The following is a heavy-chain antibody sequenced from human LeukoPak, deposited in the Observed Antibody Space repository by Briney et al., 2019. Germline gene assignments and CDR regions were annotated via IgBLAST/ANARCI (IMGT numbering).Heavy chain of an antibody. Sequence: GGSLRLSCAASGFTFSSYAMHWVRQAPGKGLEWVAVTSYDGSHIYYPDSVKGRFTISRDNHKNTLYLQMNSLGPEDTALYYCARGRDYCSDYWGQGTLVTVSS. CDR1: GFTFSSYA. CDR2: TSYDGSHI. D-gene: IGHD2-15*01. J-gene: IGHJ4*02. V-gene: IGHV3-30*04. CDR3: ARGRDYCSDY.